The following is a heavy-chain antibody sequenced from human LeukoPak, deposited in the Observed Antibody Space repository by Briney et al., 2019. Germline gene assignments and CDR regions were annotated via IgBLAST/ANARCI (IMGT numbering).Heavy chain of an antibody. Sequence: GGSLRLSCAASGFAFSDYSMNWVRQAPGKGLEWVSYISSSGSTIYYADSVKGRFTISRDNARNSLYLQMNSLRAEDTAVYYCARLDYYGSGSYFDYWGQGTLVTVSS. V-gene: IGHV3-48*04. D-gene: IGHD3-10*01. CDR2: ISSSGSTI. J-gene: IGHJ4*02. CDR3: ARLDYYGSGSYFDY. CDR1: GFAFSDYS.